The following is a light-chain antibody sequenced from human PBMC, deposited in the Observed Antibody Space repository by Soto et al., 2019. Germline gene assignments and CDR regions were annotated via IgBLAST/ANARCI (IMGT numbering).Light chain of an antibody. CDR2: DVT. Sequence: QSALTQPASVSGSPGQSITISCTGTSSDVGGYNYVSWYQQHAGKAPKLMIYDVTNRPSGVSNRFSGSKSGNTASLTISGLQADDEADYHCSSYTSSTTVVFGGGTKLTVL. V-gene: IGLV2-14*01. CDR3: SSYTSSTTVV. CDR1: SSDVGGYNY. J-gene: IGLJ2*01.